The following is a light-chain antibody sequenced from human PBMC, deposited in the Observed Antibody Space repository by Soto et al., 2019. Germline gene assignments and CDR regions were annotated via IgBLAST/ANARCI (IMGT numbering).Light chain of an antibody. Sequence: DIQITQSPSSLSASVGDRVTITCRASQSISSWLAWYQQKPGKAPKLLIYKASSLESGVPSRFSGSGSGTAFTLTISSLQPDDFATYYCQQYNSLWTFGQGTKVEIK. V-gene: IGKV1-5*03. J-gene: IGKJ1*01. CDR3: QQYNSLWT. CDR2: KAS. CDR1: QSISSW.